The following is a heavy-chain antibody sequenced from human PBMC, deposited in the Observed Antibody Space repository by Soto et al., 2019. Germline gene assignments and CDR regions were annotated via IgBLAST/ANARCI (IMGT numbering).Heavy chain of an antibody. V-gene: IGHV4-34*01. Sequence: QVQLQQWGAGLLKPSETLSLTCAVYGGSFSGYYWSWIHQPPGKGLEWIGEINHSGSTNYNPSLKSRVTISVDTSKNQFSLKLSSVTAADTAVYYCARVRSSGWYRVKYYFDYWGQGTLVTVSS. CDR2: INHSGST. J-gene: IGHJ4*02. CDR3: ARVRSSGWYRVKYYFDY. D-gene: IGHD6-19*01. CDR1: GGSFSGYY.